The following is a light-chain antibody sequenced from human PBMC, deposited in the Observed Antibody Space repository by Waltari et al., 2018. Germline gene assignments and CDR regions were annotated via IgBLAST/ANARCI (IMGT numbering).Light chain of an antibody. CDR3: QQYNNWPPIT. J-gene: IGKJ5*01. CDR2: GAS. V-gene: IGKV3-15*01. Sequence: ETVMTQSPASLSVSPGEGAILSCRASQNVSSKLAWYQQKPGQAPRLLIVGASTRATGIPARFSGSGSGTEFTLTISSLQSEDFAVYYCQQYNNWPPITFGQGTRLEIK. CDR1: QNVSSK.